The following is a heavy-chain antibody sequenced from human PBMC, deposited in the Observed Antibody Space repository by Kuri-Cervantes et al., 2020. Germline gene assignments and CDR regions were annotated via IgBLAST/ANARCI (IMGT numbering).Heavy chain of an antibody. J-gene: IGHJ3*02. D-gene: IGHD5-24*01. V-gene: IGHV3-74*01. CDR2: IYNDVSSA. CDR3: APYNIPLFDI. CDR1: GFTFSSQW. Sequence: GESLKISCAASGFTFSSQWMHWVRQGPGKGLMWVSRIYNDVSSASYADSVKGRFTISRDNAKNTLYLQMNSLTADDTAVYYCAPYNIPLFDIWGQGTMVTVSS.